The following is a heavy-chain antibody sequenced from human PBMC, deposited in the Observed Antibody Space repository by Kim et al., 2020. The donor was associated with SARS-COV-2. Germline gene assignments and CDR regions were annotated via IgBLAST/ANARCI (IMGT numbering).Heavy chain of an antibody. D-gene: IGHD2-2*01. CDR2: INAGNGNT. CDR1: GYTFTSYA. CDR3: ARRDIVVVPAAMYTLWHYYGMDV. V-gene: IGHV1-3*01. J-gene: IGHJ6*02. Sequence: ASVKVSCKASGYTFTSYAMHWVRQAPGQRLEWMGWINAGNGNTKYSQKFQGRVTITRDTSASTAYMELSSLRSEDTAVYYCARRDIVVVPAAMYTLWHYYGMDVWGQGTTVTVSS.